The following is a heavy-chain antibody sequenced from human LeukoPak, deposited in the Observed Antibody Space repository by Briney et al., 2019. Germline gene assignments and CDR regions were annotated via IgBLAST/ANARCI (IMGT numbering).Heavy chain of an antibody. V-gene: IGHV3-13*01. D-gene: IGHD5-24*01. CDR1: GFTFSSYD. J-gene: IGHJ2*01. CDR3: ARSRDGYNLWYFDL. CDR2: IGTAGDT. Sequence: PGGSLRLSCAASGFTFSSYDMHWVRQPTGKGLEWVPTIGTAGDTYYPGSVKGRFTISRENAKNSLYLQMNSLRAGDTAVYYCARSRDGYNLWYFDLWGRGTLVTVSS.